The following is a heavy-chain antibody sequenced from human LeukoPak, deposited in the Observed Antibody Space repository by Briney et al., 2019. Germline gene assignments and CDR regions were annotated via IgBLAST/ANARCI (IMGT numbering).Heavy chain of an antibody. CDR2: IIPIFGTA. D-gene: IGHD3-16*02. V-gene: IGHV1-69*13. Sequence: ASVKVSCKASGGTFSSYAISWVRQAPGQGLEWMGGIIPIFGTANYAQKFQGRVTITADESTSTAYMELSSLRSDDTAVYYCARGAITFGGVIDYWGQGTLVTVSS. CDR3: ARGAITFGGVIDY. CDR1: GGTFSSYA. J-gene: IGHJ4*02.